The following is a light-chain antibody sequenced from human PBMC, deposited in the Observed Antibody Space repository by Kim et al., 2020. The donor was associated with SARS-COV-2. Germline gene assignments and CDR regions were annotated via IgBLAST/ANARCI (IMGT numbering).Light chain of an antibody. CDR2: QDN. J-gene: IGLJ1*01. Sequence: PGQTASITCSGDKLGDKYACWYQQKAGQSPVMVIYQDNKRPSGIPERFSGSNSGNTATLTISGTQAMDEAYYYCQAWDISTASYVFGTGTKVTVL. CDR3: QAWDISTASYV. V-gene: IGLV3-1*01. CDR1: KLGDKY.